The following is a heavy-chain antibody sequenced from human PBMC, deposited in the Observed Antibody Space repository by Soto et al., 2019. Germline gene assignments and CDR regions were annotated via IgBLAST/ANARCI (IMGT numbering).Heavy chain of an antibody. CDR2: ISYDGSNK. V-gene: IGHV3-30*18. J-gene: IGHJ4*02. CDR3: AKGIRIQLWSYFDY. Sequence: PGGSLRLSCAASGFTFSSYGMHWVRQAPGKGLEWVAVISYDGSNKYYADSVKGRFTISRDNSKNTLYLQMNSLRAEDTAVYYCAKGIRIQLWSYFDYWGQGTLVTVSS. D-gene: IGHD5-18*01. CDR1: GFTFSSYG.